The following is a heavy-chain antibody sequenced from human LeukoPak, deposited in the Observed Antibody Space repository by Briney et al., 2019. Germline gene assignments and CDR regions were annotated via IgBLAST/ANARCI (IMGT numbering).Heavy chain of an antibody. D-gene: IGHD3-9*01. CDR1: GYTFTGYY. J-gene: IGHJ3*02. Sequence: ASVKVSCKASGYTFTGYYMHWVRQAPRQGLEWMGWINPNSGGTNYAQKFQGRVTMTRDTSISTAYVELSRLRSDDTAVYYCARDKDYDILTGPVDIWGQGTMVTVSS. CDR3: ARDKDYDILTGPVDI. V-gene: IGHV1-2*02. CDR2: INPNSGGT.